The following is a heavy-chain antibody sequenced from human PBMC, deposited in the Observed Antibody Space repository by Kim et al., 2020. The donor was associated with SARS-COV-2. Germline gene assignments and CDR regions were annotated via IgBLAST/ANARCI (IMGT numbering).Heavy chain of an antibody. CDR2: ISSSSSYI. J-gene: IGHJ5*02. V-gene: IGHV3-21*01. CDR1: GFTFSSYS. Sequence: GGSLRLSCAASGFTFSSYSMNWVRQAPGKGLEWVSSISSSSSYIYYADSVKGRFTISRDNAKNSLYLQMNSLRAEDTAVYYCARSPGAAAAPRWFDPWGQGTLVTVSS. CDR3: ARSPGAAAAPRWFDP. D-gene: IGHD6-13*01.